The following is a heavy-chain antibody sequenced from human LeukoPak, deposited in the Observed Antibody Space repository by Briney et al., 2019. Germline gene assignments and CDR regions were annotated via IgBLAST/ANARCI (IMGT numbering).Heavy chain of an antibody. V-gene: IGHV3-33*01. CDR1: GFTFSDFG. CDR3: ARDRGKSLGTSYFDY. Sequence: PGGSLRLSCAASGFTFSDFGMHWVRPAPGRGLEWVAVMRNDERDTYYADSVKGRFTISRDNSKNTLYLQVNRLRAENTAVSYCARDRGKSLGTSYFDYWGQGTLVTVSS. J-gene: IGHJ4*02. CDR2: MRNDERDT. D-gene: IGHD3-10*01.